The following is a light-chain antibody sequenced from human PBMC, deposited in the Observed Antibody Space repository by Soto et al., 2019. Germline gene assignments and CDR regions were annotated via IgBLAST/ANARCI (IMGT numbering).Light chain of an antibody. Sequence: TQAPVTLSLSPGWRANLSSRDSESVSGNYVAWYQQKPGQAPRLLIYGASSRASGIPDRFSGSGSGADFTLSITRLLPEDYAVYYCPQYCSPSCTSGLATKVDI. CDR1: ESVSGNY. V-gene: IGKV3-20*01. CDR3: PQYCSPSCT. CDR2: GAS. J-gene: IGKJ3*01.